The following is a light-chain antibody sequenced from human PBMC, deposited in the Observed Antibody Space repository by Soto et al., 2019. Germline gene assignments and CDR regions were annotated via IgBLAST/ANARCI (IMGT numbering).Light chain of an antibody. Sequence: EIVLTQSPGTLSLSPGEIATLSCRASQSLTSSYLAWYKQKPGQAPRLLIYGASSMATGIPDRFSGSGSGTSVTHTISRLEPQDFAVYDCQEYESSPTSYTCGRGTKLEIK. CDR1: QSLTSSY. CDR3: QEYESSPTSYT. CDR2: GAS. J-gene: IGKJ2*01. V-gene: IGKV3-20*01.